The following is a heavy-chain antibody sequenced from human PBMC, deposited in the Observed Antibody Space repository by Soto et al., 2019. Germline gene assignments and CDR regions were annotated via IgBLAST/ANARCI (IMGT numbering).Heavy chain of an antibody. V-gene: IGHV1-69*04. CDR3: ARDGIEQQELGYYGMDV. Sequence: ASVKVSCKASGGTFSSYAISWVRQAPGQGLEWMGRIIPILGIANYAQKFQGRVTITADKSTSTAYMELSSLRSEDTAVYYCARDGIEQQELGYYGMDVWGQGTTVTVSS. J-gene: IGHJ6*02. CDR1: GGTFSSYA. CDR2: IIPILGIA. D-gene: IGHD6-13*01.